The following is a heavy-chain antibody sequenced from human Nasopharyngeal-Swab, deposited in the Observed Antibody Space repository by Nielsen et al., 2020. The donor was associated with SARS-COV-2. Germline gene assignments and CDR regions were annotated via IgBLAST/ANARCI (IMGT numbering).Heavy chain of an antibody. CDR2: IYYSGST. CDR1: GGSISSGGYY. V-gene: IGHV4-31*03. CDR3: ARARSSITIFGVVNPVDAFDI. D-gene: IGHD3-3*01. J-gene: IGHJ3*02. Sequence: SETLSLTCTVPGGSISSGGYYWSWIRQHPGKGLEWFGYIYYSGSTYYNPSLKSRVTISVDTSKNQFSLKLSSVTAADTAVYYCARARSSITIFGVVNPVDAFDIWGQGTMVTVSS.